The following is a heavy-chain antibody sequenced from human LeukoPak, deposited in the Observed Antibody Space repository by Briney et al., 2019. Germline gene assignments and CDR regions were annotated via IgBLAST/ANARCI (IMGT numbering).Heavy chain of an antibody. V-gene: IGHV4-34*01. J-gene: IGHJ4*02. D-gene: IGHD4-17*01. CDR3: AGGDFGESEY. CDR2: INHRGST. Sequence: SSETLSLTCAVYGGSFSAYYWGWLRPPPGNGLEWSGKINHRGSTNSNPSHNSRGTISVDTSKNQFSLKLSSVTAADTAVYYCAGGDFGESEYWGQGTLVTVSS. CDR1: GGSFSAYY.